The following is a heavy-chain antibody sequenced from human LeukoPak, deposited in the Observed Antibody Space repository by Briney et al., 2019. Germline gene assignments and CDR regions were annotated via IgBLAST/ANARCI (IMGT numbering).Heavy chain of an antibody. J-gene: IGHJ6*04. CDR2: IIPIFGTA. CDR1: GGTFSSYA. CDR3: ARHLDYGDYGDYYYYAMDV. D-gene: IGHD4-17*01. Sequence: GASVKVSCKASGGTFSSYAISWVRQAPGQGLEWMGGIIPIFGTANYAQKFQGRVTITADESTSTAYMELSSLRSEDTAVYYCARHLDYGDYGDYYYYAMDVWGKGTTVTVSS. V-gene: IGHV1-69*13.